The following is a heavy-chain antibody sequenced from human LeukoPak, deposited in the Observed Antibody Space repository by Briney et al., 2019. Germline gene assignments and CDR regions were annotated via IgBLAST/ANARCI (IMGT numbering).Heavy chain of an antibody. Sequence: GGSLRLSCAVSGITFADYSMSWVRQAPGKGLEWVSGLGRSGENRYYATSVRGRFSISRDNSKDTVYLQMNSLRAEDTAIYYCVKDRPCETCMPMDAWGQGTTVTVSS. CDR1: GITFADYS. CDR3: VKDRPCETCMPMDA. CDR2: LGRSGENR. J-gene: IGHJ6*02. D-gene: IGHD2-2*01. V-gene: IGHV3-23*01.